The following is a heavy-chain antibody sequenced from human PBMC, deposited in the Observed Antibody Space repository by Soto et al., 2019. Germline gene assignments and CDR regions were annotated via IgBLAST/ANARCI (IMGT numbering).Heavy chain of an antibody. Sequence: PGESLKISCQGSGYSFASYWIGWARQMPGKDLEWMGIIYPGDSDTRYSPSIQGQVTISANKSLRTAYLQWTSLKASDTALYYCAFRYCSGGSCYSEDYYYYGMDVWGQGTTVTVSS. CDR3: AFRYCSGGSCYSEDYYYYGMDV. CDR2: IYPGDSDT. J-gene: IGHJ6*02. D-gene: IGHD2-15*01. CDR1: GYSFASYW. V-gene: IGHV5-51*01.